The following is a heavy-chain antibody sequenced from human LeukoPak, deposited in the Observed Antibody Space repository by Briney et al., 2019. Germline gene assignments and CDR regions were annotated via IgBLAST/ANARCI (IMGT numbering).Heavy chain of an antibody. Sequence: GGSLMLSCAASGFTFNTYWMSWVCQAPGKGLEWVGNIKQDGSEKNYMDSVKGRFTISRDNAKNSLYLQMNSLRAEDTAVYYCARDSATKVRGPVIGSTDFWGQGTLVTVSS. CDR3: ARDSATKVRGPVIGSTDF. CDR1: GFTFNTYW. D-gene: IGHD3-10*01. V-gene: IGHV3-7*01. J-gene: IGHJ4*02. CDR2: IKQDGSEK.